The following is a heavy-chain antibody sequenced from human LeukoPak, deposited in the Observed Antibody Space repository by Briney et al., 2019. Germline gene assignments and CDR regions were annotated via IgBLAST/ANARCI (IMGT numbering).Heavy chain of an antibody. D-gene: IGHD6-19*01. CDR2: IWYDGSNK. V-gene: IGHV3-33*06. CDR3: AKESKYSSGWSSGRAYYFDY. CDR1: GFTLSSYG. J-gene: IGHJ4*02. Sequence: GGSLRLSCAASGFTLSSYGMHWVRQAPGKGLEWVAVIWYDGSNKYYADSVKGRFTISRDNSKNTLYLQMNSLRAEDTAVYYCAKESKYSSGWSSGRAYYFDYWGQGTLVTVSS.